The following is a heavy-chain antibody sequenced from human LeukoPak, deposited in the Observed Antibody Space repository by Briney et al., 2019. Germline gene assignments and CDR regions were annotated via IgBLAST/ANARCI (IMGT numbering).Heavy chain of an antibody. D-gene: IGHD2-15*01. Sequence: PGGSLRLSCAASGFTFSSYAMSWVRQAPGKGLEWVSAISGSGGSTYYADSVKGRFTISRDNAKNSLYLQMNSLRAEDTAVYYCARGRAATRWSSLAFDIWGQGTMVTVSS. CDR2: ISGSGGST. CDR1: GFTFSSYA. J-gene: IGHJ3*02. V-gene: IGHV3-23*01. CDR3: ARGRAATRWSSLAFDI.